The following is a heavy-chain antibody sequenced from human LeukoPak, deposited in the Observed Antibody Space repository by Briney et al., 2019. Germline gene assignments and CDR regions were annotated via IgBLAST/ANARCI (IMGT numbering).Heavy chain of an antibody. V-gene: IGHV3-20*04. D-gene: IGHD3-22*01. CDR3: ARGEYYYDSSGYYGEDY. J-gene: IGHJ4*02. Sequence: GGSLRLSCAASGFTFDDYGMSWVRQAPGKGLEWVSGINWNGDSTGYADSVKGRFTISRDNAKNSLYLQMNSLRAEDTALYYCARGEYYYDSSGYYGEDYWGQGTLVTVSS. CDR1: GFTFDDYG. CDR2: INWNGDST.